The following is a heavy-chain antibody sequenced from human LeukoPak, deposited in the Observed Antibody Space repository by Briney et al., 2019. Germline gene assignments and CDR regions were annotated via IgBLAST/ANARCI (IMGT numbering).Heavy chain of an antibody. CDR3: ARGVYYLDY. J-gene: IGHJ4*02. CDR2: INQDGREL. Sequence: PGGSLRLSCVASGFTFSENWMTWVHQAPGKGLEWVANINQDGRELYYVDSVKGRFTISRDNAKNSLHLQMSSLRAEDTAVYYCARGVYYLDYWGQGTLVTVSS. CDR1: GFTFSENW. D-gene: IGHD3-3*01. V-gene: IGHV3-7*04.